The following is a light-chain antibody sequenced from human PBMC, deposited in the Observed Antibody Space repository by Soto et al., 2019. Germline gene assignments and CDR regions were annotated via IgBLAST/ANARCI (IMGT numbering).Light chain of an antibody. J-gene: IGKJ1*01. Sequence: DIQMPQSPSSLSASVGDRVTITCRASQSIRSYLNWYQQKPGKAPKLLIYDASSLESGVPSRFSGSGSGTEFTLTISSLQPDDFATYYCQQYNSYSPTFGQGTKVDIK. CDR3: QQYNSYSPT. V-gene: IGKV1-5*01. CDR1: QSIRSY. CDR2: DAS.